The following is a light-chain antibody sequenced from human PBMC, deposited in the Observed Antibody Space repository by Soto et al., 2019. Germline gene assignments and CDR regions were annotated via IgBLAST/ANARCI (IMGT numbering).Light chain of an antibody. J-gene: IGKJ1*01. Sequence: DIQMTQSPSSLSASVGDRVTITCRASQSISSYLNWYQQKPGKAPKLLIYAASSLQSGVPSRFSGSVSGTDFTLTISSLQPEDFATYYCQQSYSTGTWTFGQGTKVEIK. V-gene: IGKV1-39*01. CDR3: QQSYSTGTWT. CDR1: QSISSY. CDR2: AAS.